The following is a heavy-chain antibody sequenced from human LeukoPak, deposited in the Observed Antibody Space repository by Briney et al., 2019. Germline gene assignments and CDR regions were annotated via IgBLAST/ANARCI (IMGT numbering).Heavy chain of an antibody. CDR1: GFTFDDYA. CDR2: ISWNSGSI. Sequence: GGSLRLSCAASGFTFDDYAMHWVRQAPGKGLEWVSGISWNSGSIGYADSVKGRFTISRDNAKNSLYLQMNSLRAEDTAVYYCARDPVYCSSTSCSFLDYWGQGTLVTVSS. D-gene: IGHD2-2*01. V-gene: IGHV3-9*01. CDR3: ARDPVYCSSTSCSFLDY. J-gene: IGHJ4*02.